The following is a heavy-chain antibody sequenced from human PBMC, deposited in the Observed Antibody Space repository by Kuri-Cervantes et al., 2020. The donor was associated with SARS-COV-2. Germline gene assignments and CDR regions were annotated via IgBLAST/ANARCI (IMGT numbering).Heavy chain of an antibody. J-gene: IGHJ4*02. CDR1: RFTFSSYS. CDR2: ITFDGGNE. V-gene: IGHV3-30-3*01. CDR3: ARVKSVVIATFDY. D-gene: IGHD2-21*01. Sequence: GGSLRLSCAVSRFTFSSYSMVWVRQAPGKGLEWVALITFDGGNEYYADSVKGRFTISRDNSKDILYLQMNNLRAEDTAVYYCARVKSVVIATFDYWGQGTLVTVSS.